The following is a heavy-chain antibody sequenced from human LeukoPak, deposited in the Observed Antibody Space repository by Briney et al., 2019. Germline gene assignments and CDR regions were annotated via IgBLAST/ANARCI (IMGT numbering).Heavy chain of an antibody. J-gene: IGHJ4*02. CDR1: GGSISSTSYY. CDR3: ASEIVAAGTDY. CDR2: IYYSGNT. V-gene: IGHV4-39*01. D-gene: IGHD6-13*01. Sequence: PSETLSLTCSVSGGSISSTSYYWAWIRQPPGKGLEWIGSIYYSGNTYYNPSLKGRVIISVDTSKNQFSLTLSSVTAADRAVYYCASEIVAAGTDYWGQGTLVTVSS.